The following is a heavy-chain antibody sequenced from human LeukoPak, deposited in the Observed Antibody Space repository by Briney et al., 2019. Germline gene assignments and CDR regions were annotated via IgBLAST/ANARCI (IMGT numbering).Heavy chain of an antibody. CDR2: IIPIFGTA. CDR3: ARARNYYDSSGYLD. J-gene: IGHJ4*02. D-gene: IGHD3-22*01. CDR1: GGSFSSCA. V-gene: IGHV1-69*13. Sequence: SVKVYCKASGGSFSSCAISWVRQAPGQGLEWMGGIIPIFGTANYAQKFQGRVTITADESTSTANMELSSLRSEDTAVYYCARARNYYDSSGYLDWGQGTLVTVSS.